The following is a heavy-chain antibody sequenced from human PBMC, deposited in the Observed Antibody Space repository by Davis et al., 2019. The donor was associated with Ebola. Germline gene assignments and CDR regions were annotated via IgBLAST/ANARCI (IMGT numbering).Heavy chain of an antibody. CDR1: GFTFSSYW. V-gene: IGHV3-30*18. Sequence: PGGSLRLSCAASGFTFSSYWMSWVRQAPGKGLEWVAVISYDGSNKYYADSVKGRFTISRDNSKNTLYLQMNSLRAEDTAVYYCAKDSTTPAGYWGQGTLVTVSS. CDR3: AKDSTTPAGY. J-gene: IGHJ4*02. CDR2: ISYDGSNK. D-gene: IGHD4-17*01.